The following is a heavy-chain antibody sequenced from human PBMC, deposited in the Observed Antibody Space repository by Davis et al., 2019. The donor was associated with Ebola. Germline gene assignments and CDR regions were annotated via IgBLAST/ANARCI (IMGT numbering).Heavy chain of an antibody. Sequence: GESLKISCAASGFNFNTYSMNWVRQAPGKGLEWVSVIYSGGNTIYADSVKGRFTISRDNSKNTLYLQMNSLRVEDTAIYYCAKDTSNVWFDVWGPGTMVTVSS. J-gene: IGHJ3*01. CDR1: GFNFNTYS. CDR3: AKDTSNVWFDV. CDR2: IYSGGNT. V-gene: IGHV3-53*01. D-gene: IGHD6-19*01.